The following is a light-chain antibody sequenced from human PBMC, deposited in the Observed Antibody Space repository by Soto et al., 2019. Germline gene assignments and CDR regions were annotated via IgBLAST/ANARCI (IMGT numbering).Light chain of an antibody. CDR1: QSIGNW. CDR3: QQYENYFT. J-gene: IGKJ4*01. V-gene: IGKV1-5*03. CDR2: RAS. Sequence: DIQMTQSPSTLSASVGDRVTITCRASQSIGNWLAWYQQKPGKAPKLLIYRASGLECGVPSRFSGSGSGTEFTLTISSLQPDDFATYYCQQYENYFTFGGGTRVEIK.